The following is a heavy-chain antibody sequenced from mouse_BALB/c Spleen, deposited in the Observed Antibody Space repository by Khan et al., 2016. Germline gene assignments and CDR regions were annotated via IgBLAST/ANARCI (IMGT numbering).Heavy chain of an antibody. D-gene: IGHD2-4*01. CDR3: ARYDYGDTWFAD. CDR1: GYSFTDYN. J-gene: IGHJ3*01. V-gene: IGHV1S135*01. CDR2: IDPYNGGT. Sequence: EVELVESGPELVKPGVSVKVSCKASGYSFTDYNIYWVKQSHGKRLEWIGYIDPYNGGTSYNQKFKGKATLTVDKSYSTAFMHLNSLTSEDSAFYYGARYDYGDTWFADWGQGTLVTVSA.